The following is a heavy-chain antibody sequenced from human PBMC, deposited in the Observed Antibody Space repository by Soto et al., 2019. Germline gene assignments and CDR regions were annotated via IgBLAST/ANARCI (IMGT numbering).Heavy chain of an antibody. D-gene: IGHD3-22*01. V-gene: IGHV4-4*02. Sequence: QVQLQESGPGLVKPSGTLSLTCAVSGGSISSSNWWSWVRQPPGKGLEWIGEIYHSGSTNYNPSLKSRVTISVDKSKNQSSLKLSAVTAADTAVYYCAREYESSGYRISNWFDPWGQGTLVTVSS. CDR1: GGSISSSNW. CDR3: AREYESSGYRISNWFDP. J-gene: IGHJ5*02. CDR2: IYHSGST.